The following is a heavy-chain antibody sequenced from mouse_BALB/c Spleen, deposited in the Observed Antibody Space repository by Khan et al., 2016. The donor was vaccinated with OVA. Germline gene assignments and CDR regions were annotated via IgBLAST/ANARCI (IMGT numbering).Heavy chain of an antibody. D-gene: IGHD2-14*01. CDR2: INPRSSYT. V-gene: IGHV1-4*01. Sequence: QIQLVQSGAKLVRPGASVKMSCKASGYTFTSNTMHWVKQRPGQGLEWIGYINPRSSYTNYNQKFKDKATLTADKSSSTAYMQLSSLTSEDSAVYYCARRTTEYTMDYWGQGTSVTVSS. CDR3: ARRTTEYTMDY. CDR1: GYTFTSNT. J-gene: IGHJ4*01.